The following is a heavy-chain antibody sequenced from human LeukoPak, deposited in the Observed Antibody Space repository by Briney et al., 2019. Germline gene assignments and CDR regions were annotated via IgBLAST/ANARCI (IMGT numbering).Heavy chain of an antibody. Sequence: GGSLRLSCEASEFTFSTYWMHWVRHAPGKGLVWVSRINSDGSSTSYADSVKGRFTISRDNAKNTLELQMNSLRAEDTAVYYCARDKAVGATLFDYWGQGTLVTVSS. D-gene: IGHD1-26*01. J-gene: IGHJ4*02. CDR2: INSDGSST. CDR1: EFTFSTYW. V-gene: IGHV3-74*01. CDR3: ARDKAVGATLFDY.